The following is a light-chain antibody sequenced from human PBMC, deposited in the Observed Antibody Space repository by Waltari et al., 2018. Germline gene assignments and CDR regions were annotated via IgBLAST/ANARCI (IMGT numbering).Light chain of an antibody. CDR1: QTIKSSH. CDR3: QQYGSSPYT. Sequence: ESVLTQAPGSLSLSPGERVTLSCRDSQTIKSSHLAWYQQKAGEAPRMLIDGASSRATGIPDRFSGGGSGTDFTLTINRLQPEDFAVYPCQQYGSSPYTFGQGTKLAIK. J-gene: IGKJ2*01. V-gene: IGKV3-20*01. CDR2: GAS.